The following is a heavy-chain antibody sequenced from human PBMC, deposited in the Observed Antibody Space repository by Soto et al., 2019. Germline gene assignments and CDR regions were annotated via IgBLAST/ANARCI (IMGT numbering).Heavy chain of an antibody. CDR3: ARDNLLGTMVRGVIPLDY. D-gene: IGHD3-10*01. CDR1: GYTFTSYG. V-gene: IGHV1-18*01. CDR2: ISAYNGNT. J-gene: IGHJ4*02. Sequence: QVQLVQSGAEVKKPGASVKVSCKASGYTFTSYGISWVRQAPGQGLEWMGWISAYNGNTHYAQKLQGRVTMTTDTSTSTAYMELRSLRSDDTAVYYCARDNLLGTMVRGVIPLDYWGQGTLVTVSS.